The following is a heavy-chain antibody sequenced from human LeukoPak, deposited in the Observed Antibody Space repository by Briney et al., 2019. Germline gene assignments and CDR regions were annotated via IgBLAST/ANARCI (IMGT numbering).Heavy chain of an antibody. V-gene: IGHV3-7*01. Sequence: TSETLSLTCTVSGGSISSSSYYWGWIRQPPGKGLEWVANIKQDGSEKYYVDSVKGRFTISRDNAKNSLYLQMNSLRAEDTAVYYCARVFRSGYYYMDVWGKGTTVTVSS. CDR3: ARVFRSGYYYMDV. CDR2: IKQDGSEK. J-gene: IGHJ6*03. D-gene: IGHD3-10*01. CDR1: GGSISSSSYY.